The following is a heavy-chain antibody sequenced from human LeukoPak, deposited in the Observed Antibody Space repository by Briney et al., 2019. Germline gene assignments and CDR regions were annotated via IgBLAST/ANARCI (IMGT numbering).Heavy chain of an antibody. CDR1: GYTFTTYW. V-gene: IGHV5-51*01. CDR3: ARPQRGYSGYDEDY. J-gene: IGHJ4*02. CDR2: IYPGDSDT. Sequence: GESLKISCTGSGYTFTTYWIGWVRQVPGKGLEWMGIIYPGDSDTRYSPSFQGQVTISADKSISTAYLQWSSLKASDTAMYYCARPQRGYSGYDEDYWGQGTLVTVSS. D-gene: IGHD5-12*01.